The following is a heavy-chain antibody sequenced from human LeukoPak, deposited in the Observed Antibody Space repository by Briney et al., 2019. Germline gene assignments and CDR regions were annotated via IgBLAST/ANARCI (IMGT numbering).Heavy chain of an antibody. CDR1: GFSFSSYW. J-gene: IGHJ4*02. V-gene: IGHV3-7*03. Sequence: PGGSLRLSCAGSGFSFSSYWMTWVRQAPGKGLEWVANIKQDGSEKDYVDSVKGRFTISRDNTKNSLFLQMDTLRAEDTAVYYCARGLMSAVGVGYFDYWGQGTLVTVSS. CDR2: IKQDGSEK. D-gene: IGHD1-26*01. CDR3: ARGLMSAVGVGYFDY.